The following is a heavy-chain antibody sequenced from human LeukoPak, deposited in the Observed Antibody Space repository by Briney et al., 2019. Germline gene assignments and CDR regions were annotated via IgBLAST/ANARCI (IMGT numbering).Heavy chain of an antibody. CDR3: ARGARAGYNLEPFDY. V-gene: IGHV4-59*08. CDR1: GGSMSSYY. D-gene: IGHD5-24*01. Sequence: TSQTLSLTCTVSGGSMSSYYWSWIRQPPGKGLEWIGYIYYSGSTKYNPSLKSRVTISVDTSKNQFSLKLSSVTATDTAVYYCARGARAGYNLEPFDYWGQGTLVTVSS. CDR2: IYYSGST. J-gene: IGHJ4*02.